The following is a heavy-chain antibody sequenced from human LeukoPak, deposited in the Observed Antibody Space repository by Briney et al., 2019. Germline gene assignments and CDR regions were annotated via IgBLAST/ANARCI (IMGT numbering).Heavy chain of an antibody. D-gene: IGHD2-15*01. J-gene: IGHJ4*02. CDR2: VFTSGIISGNT. V-gene: IGHV4-4*07. CDR3: ARDTRTAQGFDY. CDR1: GGSTSSYY. Sequence: SETLSLTCTVSGGSTSSYYWSWIRQPPGKGLEWIGRVFTSGIISGNTNYNPSLKSRVTMSVDTSNNRFSLSLSAVTAADTAIYYCARDTRTAQGFDYWGQGILVTVSS.